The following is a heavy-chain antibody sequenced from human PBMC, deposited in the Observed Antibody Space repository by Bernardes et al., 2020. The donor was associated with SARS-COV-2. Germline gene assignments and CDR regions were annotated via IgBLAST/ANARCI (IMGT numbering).Heavy chain of an antibody. CDR3: AGSSCGIDCYIGGLRSWDYGMDV. CDR1: SGSISNSNYY. Sequence: SETLSLTCTVSSGSISNSNYYWGWIRQPPGKGLEWIGSIYSSGTTYKNPSLQSRVTKSVDTSKNQFSLRLTSVTAADTAVYYCAGSSCGIDCYIGGLRSWDYGMDVWGQGTTVIVSS. CDR2: IYSSGTT. J-gene: IGHJ6*02. D-gene: IGHD2-21*01. V-gene: IGHV4-39*01.